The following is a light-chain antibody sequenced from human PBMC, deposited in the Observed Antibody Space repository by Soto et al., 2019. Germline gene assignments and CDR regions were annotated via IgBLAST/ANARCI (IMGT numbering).Light chain of an antibody. J-gene: IGLJ2*01. CDR3: AAWDDSLNGVV. CDR1: ISNIGGNT. Sequence: QSVLTQPPSATGTPGQRVTISCSGSISNIGGNTVNWYRQLPGTAPKLLMYTNNQRPSGVPDRFSGSKSGTSASLAISGLQSEDEADYYCAAWDDSLNGVVFGGGTKLTVL. V-gene: IGLV1-44*01. CDR2: TNN.